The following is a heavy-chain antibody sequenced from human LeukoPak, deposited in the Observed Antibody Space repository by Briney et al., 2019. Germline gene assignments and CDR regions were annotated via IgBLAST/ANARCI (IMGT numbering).Heavy chain of an antibody. CDR3: ASYNWNYAQFDY. CDR1: GGSISSSSYY. D-gene: IGHD1-7*01. J-gene: IGHJ4*02. CDR2: ISYSGST. Sequence: PSETLSLTCTVSGGSISSSSYYWAWIRQPPGKGLEWIGSISYSGSTYYNPSLKSRVIISGDTSKNQFSLKLSSVTAADTAVYYCASYNWNYAQFDYWGQGTLVTVSS. V-gene: IGHV4-39*07.